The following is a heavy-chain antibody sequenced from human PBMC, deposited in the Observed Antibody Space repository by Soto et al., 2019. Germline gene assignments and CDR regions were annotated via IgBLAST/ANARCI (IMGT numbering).Heavy chain of an antibody. CDR2: IYYSGST. CDR1: GGSISSGGYY. D-gene: IGHD3-22*01. CDR3: ARDRAEYYYDSSGYSSFDY. Sequence: SETLSLTCTVSGGSISSGGYYWSWIRQHPGKGLEWIGYIYYSGSTYYNPSLKSRVTISVDTSKNQFSLRLSSVTAADTAVYYCARDRAEYYYDSSGYSSFDYWGQGTLVTVSS. J-gene: IGHJ4*02. V-gene: IGHV4-31*03.